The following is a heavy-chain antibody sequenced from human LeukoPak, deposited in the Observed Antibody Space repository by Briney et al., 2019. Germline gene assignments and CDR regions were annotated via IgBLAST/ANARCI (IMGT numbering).Heavy chain of an antibody. CDR1: GFTFSSYW. Sequence: PGGSLRLSCAASGFTFSSYWMSWVRQAPGKGLEWVANIKQDGSEKYYVDSVKGRFTICRDNAKNSLYLQMNSLRAEDTAVYYCARERGYYYDSSGYCSDYWGQGTLVTVSS. CDR3: ARERGYYYDSSGYCSDY. CDR2: IKQDGSEK. V-gene: IGHV3-7*01. D-gene: IGHD3-22*01. J-gene: IGHJ4*02.